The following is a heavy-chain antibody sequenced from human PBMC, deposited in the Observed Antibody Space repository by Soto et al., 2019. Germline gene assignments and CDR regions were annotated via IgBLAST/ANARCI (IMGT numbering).Heavy chain of an antibody. CDR3: AKDPNEITFGGVIVTPFDY. J-gene: IGHJ4*02. CDR1: GFTFSNAW. V-gene: IGHV3-23*01. CDR2: ISGSGGST. Sequence: PGGSLRLSCAASGFTFSNAWMSWVRQAPGKGLEWVSAISGSGGSTYYADSVKGRFTISRDNSKNTLYLQMNSLRAKDTAVYYCAKDPNEITFGGVIVTPFDYWGQGTLVTVSS. D-gene: IGHD3-16*02.